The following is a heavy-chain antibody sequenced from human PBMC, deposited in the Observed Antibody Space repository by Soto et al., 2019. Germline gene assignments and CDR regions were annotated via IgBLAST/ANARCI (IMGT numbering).Heavy chain of an antibody. J-gene: IGHJ4*02. Sequence: EVQLLESGGGLVQPGGSLRLSCAASGFTFSSYAMSWVRQAPGKGLEWVSAISGSGGSTYYADSVKGRFTISRDNSKNTLYLQMNSLRAEDTAVYYCAAFRYYDYIWGSYREPFDHWGQGTLVTVSS. CDR1: GFTFSSYA. CDR3: AAFRYYDYIWGSYREPFDH. CDR2: ISGSGGST. D-gene: IGHD3-16*02. V-gene: IGHV3-23*01.